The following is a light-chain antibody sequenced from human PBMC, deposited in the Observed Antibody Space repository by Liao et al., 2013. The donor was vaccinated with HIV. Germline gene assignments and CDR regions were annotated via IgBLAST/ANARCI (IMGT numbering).Light chain of an antibody. CDR1: KLGDKY. V-gene: IGLV3-1*01. CDR2: QDS. CDR3: QAWDSSTVV. J-gene: IGLJ2*01. Sequence: SYELTQPPSVSVSPGQTASITCSGDKLGDKYACWYQQKPGQSPVLVIYQDSNRPSGIPERFSGSNSGNTATLTISRTQAMDEADYYCQAWDSSTVVFGGGTKLTVL.